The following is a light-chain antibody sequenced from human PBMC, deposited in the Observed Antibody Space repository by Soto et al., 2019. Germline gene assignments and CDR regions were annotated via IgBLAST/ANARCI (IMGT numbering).Light chain of an antibody. Sequence: EIVMTQSPATLSVSPGESAALSCRASQSVSSDLAWYQQKPGQVYRLLIYGASIRVTGIPARFSGTGSGTEFTLTISSLQSEDLAVYYCQQYNSWPPTFGQGTKVEIK. CDR2: GAS. J-gene: IGKJ1*01. CDR1: QSVSSD. V-gene: IGKV3-15*01. CDR3: QQYNSWPPT.